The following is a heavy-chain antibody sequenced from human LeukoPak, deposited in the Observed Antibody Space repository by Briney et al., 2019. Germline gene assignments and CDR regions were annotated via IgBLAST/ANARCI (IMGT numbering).Heavy chain of an antibody. V-gene: IGHV3-21*01. J-gene: IGHJ4*02. Sequence: GGSLRPSCAAPGFTFSSYSMNWVRQAPGKGLEWVSSISSSSSYIYYADSVKGRFTISRDNAKNSLYLQMNSLRAEDTAVYYCARDRPPATGDYWGQGTLVTVSS. CDR3: ARDRPPATGDY. CDR2: ISSSSSYI. CDR1: GFTFSSYS. D-gene: IGHD6-25*01.